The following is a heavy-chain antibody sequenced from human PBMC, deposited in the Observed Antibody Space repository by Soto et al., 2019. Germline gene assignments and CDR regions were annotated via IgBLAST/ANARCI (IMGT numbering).Heavy chain of an antibody. J-gene: IGHJ4*02. CDR3: ARDPTVTTATFFDY. CDR2: IYSDYSGGTT. CDR1: GLTVSDNY. V-gene: IGHV3-66*01. Sequence: GGSLRLSCAASGLTVSDNYMAWVRQAPGKGLEWVSFIYSDYSGGTTYYTDSVKGRFIISRDSSKNTLYLQMNRLRADDTGVYYCARDPTVTTATFFDYWGQGTLVTVSS. D-gene: IGHD4-17*01.